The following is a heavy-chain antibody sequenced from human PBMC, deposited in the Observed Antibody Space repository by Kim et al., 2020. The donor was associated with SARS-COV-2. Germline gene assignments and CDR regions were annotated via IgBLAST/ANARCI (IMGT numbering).Heavy chain of an antibody. D-gene: IGHD1-26*01. Sequence: GGSLRLSCAASGFNFGAYTMNWVRQDPGMGLQWVASLSSSSTYIYYADSVKGRFTISRDNGANSLSLQMNSLRAEDTAIYYCVRELQNHLGLSYFDYWGQGNLVTVSS. V-gene: IGHV3-21*06. CDR1: GFNFGAYT. CDR3: VRELQNHLGLSYFDY. CDR2: LSSSSTYI. J-gene: IGHJ4*02.